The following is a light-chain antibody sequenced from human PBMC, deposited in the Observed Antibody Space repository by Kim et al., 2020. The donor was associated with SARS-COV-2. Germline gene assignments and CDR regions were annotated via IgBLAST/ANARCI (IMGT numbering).Light chain of an antibody. CDR3: QVWDSSSDHRV. Sequence: PGKTARITCGGNNMGSKSVQWYQRRPGQAAVLVVYDDSDRPSGIPERFSGSNSGNTATLTISRVEAGDEADYYCQVWDSSSDHRVFGGGTQLTVL. CDR2: DDS. V-gene: IGLV3-21*03. J-gene: IGLJ2*01. CDR1: NMGSKS.